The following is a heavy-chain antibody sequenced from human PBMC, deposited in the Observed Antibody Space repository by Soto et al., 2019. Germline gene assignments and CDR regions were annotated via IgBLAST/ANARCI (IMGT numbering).Heavy chain of an antibody. CDR3: ARTRVWFGELSPFDY. CDR2: INHSGST. Sequence: PSETTSLTCAVYGGSFYGYYWSWIRQHPGKGLEWIGEINHSGSTNYNPSLKSRVTISVDTSKNQFSLKLSSVTAADTAVYYCARTRVWFGELSPFDYWGQGTLVTVSS. D-gene: IGHD3-10*01. J-gene: IGHJ4*02. CDR1: GGSFYGYY. V-gene: IGHV4-34*01.